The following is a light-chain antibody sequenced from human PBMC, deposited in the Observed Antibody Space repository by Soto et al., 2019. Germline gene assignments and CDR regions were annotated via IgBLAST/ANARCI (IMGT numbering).Light chain of an antibody. V-gene: IGLV2-14*01. CDR2: DVS. J-gene: IGLJ2*01. CDR3: SSYTSSSTRDVV. CDR1: SSDVGGYNY. Sequence: QSALTQPASVSGSPGQSITISCTGTSSDVGGYNYVSWYQQHPGKAPKLMIYDVSNRPSGVSNRFSGSKSGNTASLTISGLQVEDEADYYCSSYTSSSTRDVVFGGGTKLTVL.